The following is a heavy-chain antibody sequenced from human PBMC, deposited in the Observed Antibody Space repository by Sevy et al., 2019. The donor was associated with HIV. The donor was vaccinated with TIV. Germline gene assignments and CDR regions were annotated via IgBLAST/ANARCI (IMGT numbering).Heavy chain of an antibody. V-gene: IGHV4-34*01. J-gene: IGHJ5*02. CDR1: GGSFSGYY. CDR2: INDSGST. CDR3: ARVPRTNWGWYNWFDP. Sequence: SETLSLTCAVYGGSFSGYYWSWIRQPPGKGLEWIGEINDSGSTNYNPSLKSRVTISVDTSKNQFSLKLSSVTAADTAVYYCARVPRTNWGWYNWFDPWGQGTLVTVSS. D-gene: IGHD7-27*01.